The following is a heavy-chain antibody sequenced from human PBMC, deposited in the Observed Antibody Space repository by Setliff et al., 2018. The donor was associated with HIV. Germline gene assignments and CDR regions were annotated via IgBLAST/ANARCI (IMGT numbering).Heavy chain of an antibody. CDR1: GYTFSGDY. CDR3: ARDRTPQNWGSRGFYYMDV. V-gene: IGHV1-2*02. CDR2: MNPNSPDT. Sequence: GASVKVSCKASGYTFSGDYIHWVRQAPGQGLEWMGWMNPNSPDTNYAQKFQGRVTMTRDTSISTAYMELTRLKSDDTAVYYCARDRTPQNWGSRGFYYMDVWGKGTKVTVSS. D-gene: IGHD7-27*01. J-gene: IGHJ6*03.